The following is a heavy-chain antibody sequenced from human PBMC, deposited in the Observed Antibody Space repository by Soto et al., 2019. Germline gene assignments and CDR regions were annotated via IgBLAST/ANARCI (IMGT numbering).Heavy chain of an antibody. CDR3: TRDASRDSSARGWFDP. D-gene: IGHD6-13*01. CDR1: GFTLRSFT. J-gene: IGHJ5*02. CDR2: ISSNSAYI. V-gene: IGHV3-21*02. Sequence: EVQLVESGGGLVKPGGSLGLSCAASGFTLRSFTMNWVRQAPGKGLEWVSTISSNSAYIYYTDALRGRFTISRDNAKNSLHLQMNSLRAEDTAVYYCTRDASRDSSARGWFDPWGPGTLVTVSS.